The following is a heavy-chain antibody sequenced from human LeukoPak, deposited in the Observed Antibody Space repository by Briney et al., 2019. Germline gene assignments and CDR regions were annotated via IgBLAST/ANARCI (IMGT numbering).Heavy chain of an antibody. CDR3: ARDLGYCSSTSCYLNWFDP. V-gene: IGHV4-59*01. D-gene: IGHD2-2*01. J-gene: IGHJ5*02. CDR2: VYYSGST. Sequence: SETLSLTCTVSGGSISSYYWSWIRQPPGNGLEWIGYVYYSGSTNYNPSLKSRVTISGDTSKNQFSLKLSSVTAADTAVYYCARDLGYCSSTSCYLNWFDPWGQGTLVTVSS. CDR1: GGSISSYY.